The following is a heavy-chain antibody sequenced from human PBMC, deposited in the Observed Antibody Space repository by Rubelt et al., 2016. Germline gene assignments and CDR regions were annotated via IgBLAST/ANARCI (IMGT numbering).Heavy chain of an antibody. CDR2: ISASGGTT. V-gene: IGHV3-23*01. J-gene: IGHJ4*02. D-gene: IGHD1-7*01. Sequence: GKGLEWLSGISASGGTTYYADSVKGRSTISRDNSKNTVYLQMNSLRAEDTAVFYCTRGSTGITGTRGLNYFDFWGQGTLVTVSS. CDR3: TRGSTGITGTRGLNYFDF.